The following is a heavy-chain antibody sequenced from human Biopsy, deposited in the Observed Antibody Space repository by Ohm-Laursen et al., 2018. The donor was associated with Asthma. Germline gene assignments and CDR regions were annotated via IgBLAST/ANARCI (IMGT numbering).Heavy chain of an antibody. CDR3: VRGSSSWHHGPFHYYYGMDV. J-gene: IGHJ6*02. D-gene: IGHD6-13*01. Sequence: PSQTLSLTWSLSSGSGGYMRSGNYYWGWIRQPHGKGLEWIGSIYYSGTTYYNPSLESRVTVSADASKNQFSLKLTSVTAADTAVYYCVRGSSSWHHGPFHYYYGMDVWGQGTTATVSS. V-gene: IGHV4-39*01. CDR2: IYYSGTT. CDR1: SGSGGYMRSGNYY.